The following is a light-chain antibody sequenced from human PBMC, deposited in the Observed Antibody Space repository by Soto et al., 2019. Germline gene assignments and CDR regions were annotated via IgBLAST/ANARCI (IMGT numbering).Light chain of an antibody. Sequence: DIVMTQSPLSLPVTRGQPASISCRSSQSLVHSDGNTYLNWFQQRPGQSPRRLIYKVSNRDSGVPDRVSGSGSGTDFTLKISRVEAEDVGVYYCMQGTHWWTFGQGTKVEIK. V-gene: IGKV2-30*02. CDR3: MQGTHWWT. J-gene: IGKJ1*01. CDR1: QSLVHSDGNTY. CDR2: KVS.